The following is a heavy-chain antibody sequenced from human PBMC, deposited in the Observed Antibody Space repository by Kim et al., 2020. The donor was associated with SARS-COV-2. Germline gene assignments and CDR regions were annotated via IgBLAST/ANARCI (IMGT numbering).Heavy chain of an antibody. CDR1: GSTFSSYC. J-gene: IGHJ4*02. Sequence: GGSLRLSCSVSGSTFSSYCMNWVRQAPGKGLEWVSSISWRSEYIYYADSVKGRFTISRDNAKNSLYLQMNSLRADDMAVYYCATAHGIGNYYFDYWGQGTLVTVSS. V-gene: IGHV3-21*01. CDR3: ATAHGIGNYYFDY. D-gene: IGHD1-1*01. CDR2: ISWRSEYI.